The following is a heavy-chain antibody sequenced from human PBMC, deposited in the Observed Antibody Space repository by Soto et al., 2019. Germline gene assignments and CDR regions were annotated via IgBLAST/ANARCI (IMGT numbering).Heavy chain of an antibody. Sequence: SETLSLTCAVYGGSFSTYYWSWIRQPPGKGLEWIGEVNHSGRTNYNPSLKSRVTISVDTSKNQFSLMVSSVTAADTAVYYCARVSTETSTFYYFYAMDVWGQGTTVTVSS. V-gene: IGHV4-34*01. CDR3: ARVSTETSTFYYFYAMDV. CDR2: VNHSGRT. J-gene: IGHJ6*02. CDR1: GGSFSTYY. D-gene: IGHD4-17*01.